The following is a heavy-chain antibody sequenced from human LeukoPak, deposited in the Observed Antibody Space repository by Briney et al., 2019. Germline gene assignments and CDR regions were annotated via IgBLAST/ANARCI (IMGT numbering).Heavy chain of an antibody. CDR3: ARVLGDDRDI. CDR2: ISSSSSYI. Sequence: PGGSLRLSCAASGFTFSSYSMNWVRQAPGRGLEWVSSISSSSSYIYYADSVKGRFTISRDNAKNSLYLQMNSLRAEDTAVYYCARVLGDDRDIWGQGTMVTVSS. J-gene: IGHJ3*02. V-gene: IGHV3-21*01. D-gene: IGHD2-21*02. CDR1: GFTFSSYS.